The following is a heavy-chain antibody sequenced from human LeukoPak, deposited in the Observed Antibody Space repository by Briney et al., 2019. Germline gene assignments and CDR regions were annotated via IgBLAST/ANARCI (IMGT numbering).Heavy chain of an antibody. CDR1: GYTFTGYY. J-gene: IGHJ4*02. D-gene: IGHD6-19*01. CDR2: INPNSGGT. V-gene: IGHV1-2*02. Sequence: GASVKVSCKASGYTFTGYYMHWVRQAPGQGLEWMGWINPNSGGTNCAQKFQGRVTMTRDTSISTAYMELSRLRSDDTAVYYCARVRIAVAGKYYFDYWGQGTLVTVSS. CDR3: ARVRIAVAGKYYFDY.